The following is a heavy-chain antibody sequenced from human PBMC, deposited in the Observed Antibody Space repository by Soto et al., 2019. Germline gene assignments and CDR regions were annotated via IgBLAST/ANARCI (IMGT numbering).Heavy chain of an antibody. J-gene: IGHJ4*02. CDR3: ARAYSSSSNFYFDY. CDR2: IIPIFGTA. CDR1: GGTFSSYA. D-gene: IGHD6-6*01. Sequence: QVQLVQSVAEVKKPGSSVKVSCKASGGTFSSYAISWVRQAPGQGLEWMGGIIPIFGTANYAQKFQGRVTITADESTSTAYMELSSLRSEDTAVYYCARAYSSSSNFYFDYWGQGTLVTVSS. V-gene: IGHV1-69*01.